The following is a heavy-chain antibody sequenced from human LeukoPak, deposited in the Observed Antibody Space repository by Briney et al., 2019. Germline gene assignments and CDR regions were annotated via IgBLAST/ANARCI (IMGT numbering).Heavy chain of an antibody. CDR2: ISSSSSYI. CDR3: ARGQYDFRSGYYMADPYYYYGMDV. D-gene: IGHD3-3*01. J-gene: IGHJ6*02. Sequence: GGSLRLSCAASGFTFSSYSMNWVRQAPGKGLEWVSPISSSSSYIYYADSVKGRFTISRDNAKNSLYLQMNSLRAEDTAVYYCARGQYDFRSGYYMADPYYYYGMDVWGQGTTVTVSS. CDR1: GFTFSSYS. V-gene: IGHV3-21*01.